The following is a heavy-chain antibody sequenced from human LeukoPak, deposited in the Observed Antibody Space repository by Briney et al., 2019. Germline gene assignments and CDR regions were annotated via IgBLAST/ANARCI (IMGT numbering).Heavy chain of an antibody. CDR3: TRVNVATRRYFDY. D-gene: IGHD5-12*01. Sequence: GGSLRLSCTASGFTFGDYAMSWVRQAPGKGLEWVGFIRSKAYGGTTEYAASVKGRFTISRDDSKSIAYLQMNSPKTEDTAVYCCTRVNVATRRYFDYWGQGTLVTVSS. CDR1: GFTFGDYA. V-gene: IGHV3-49*04. CDR2: IRSKAYGGTT. J-gene: IGHJ4*02.